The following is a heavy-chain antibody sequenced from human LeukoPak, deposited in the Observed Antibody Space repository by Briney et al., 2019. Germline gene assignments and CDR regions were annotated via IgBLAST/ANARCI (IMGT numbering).Heavy chain of an antibody. V-gene: IGHV4-59*01. D-gene: IGHD3-22*01. CDR1: GASISSYY. CDR2: IYYSGST. J-gene: IGHJ5*02. Sequence: PSETLSLTCTVSGASISSYYWSWIRQPPGKGLEWIGYIYYSGSTNYNPSLKSRVTISVDTSKDQFSLRLSSVTAADTAVYYCARHRYYYDSSGYYYQPWGQGTLVTVSS. CDR3: ARHRYYYDSSGYYYQP.